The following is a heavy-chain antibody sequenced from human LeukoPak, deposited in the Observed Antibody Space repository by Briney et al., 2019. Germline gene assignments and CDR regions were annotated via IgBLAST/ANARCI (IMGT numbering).Heavy chain of an antibody. CDR3: ARDRDYAFDY. Sequence: SETLSLTCTVSGGSISSGDYYWSWIRQPPGKGLEWIGYIYYSGSTYYNPSLKSRVTISVDTSKNQCSLKLSSVTAADTAVYYCARDRDYAFDYWGQGTLVTVSS. V-gene: IGHV4-30-4*01. CDR1: GGSISSGDYY. CDR2: IYYSGST. J-gene: IGHJ4*02. D-gene: IGHD4/OR15-4a*01.